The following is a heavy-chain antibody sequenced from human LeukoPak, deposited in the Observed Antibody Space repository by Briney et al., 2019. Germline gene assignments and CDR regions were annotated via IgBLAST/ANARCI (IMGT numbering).Heavy chain of an antibody. CDR3: AREVEVVPATMGAYYYYMGV. CDR1: GFTISNHW. D-gene: IGHD2-2*01. J-gene: IGHJ6*03. V-gene: IGHV3-74*01. Sequence: GGSLRLSCAASGFTISNHWMHWVRHAPGKGLVWVSRINSDGRRTSYADSVKGRFTISRDNAKNTLYLQMNSLRPDDTAVYYCAREVEVVPATMGAYYYYMGVWGKGTTVTVSS. CDR2: INSDGRRT.